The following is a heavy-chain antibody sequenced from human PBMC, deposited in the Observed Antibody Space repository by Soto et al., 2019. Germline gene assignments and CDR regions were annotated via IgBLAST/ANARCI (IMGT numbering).Heavy chain of an antibody. J-gene: IGHJ4*02. CDR2: ISGSGGST. D-gene: IGHD5-18*01. V-gene: IGHV3-23*01. Sequence: EVQLLESGGGLVQPGGSLRLSCAASGFTFSSYAMSWVRQAPGKGLEWVSAISGSGGSTYYADSVKGRFTISRDNSKHTLYLQMNSLRDEDTAVYYCAKDRWIQLWLGSFDYWGQGTLVTVSS. CDR3: AKDRWIQLWLGSFDY. CDR1: GFTFSSYA.